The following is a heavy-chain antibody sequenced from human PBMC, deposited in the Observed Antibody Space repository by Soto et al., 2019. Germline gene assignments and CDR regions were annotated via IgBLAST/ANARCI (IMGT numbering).Heavy chain of an antibody. CDR2: IYYSGST. Sequence: SETLSLTCTVSGGSISTYDWSWIRQSPGKGLEWIGCIYYSGSTNYNPSLKSRVTISVDTSKNQFSLKLSSVTAEDTAVYYCARVVAATSHYFDYWGQGALVTVSS. CDR1: GGSISTYD. D-gene: IGHD2-15*01. CDR3: ARVVAATSHYFDY. V-gene: IGHV4-59*01. J-gene: IGHJ4*02.